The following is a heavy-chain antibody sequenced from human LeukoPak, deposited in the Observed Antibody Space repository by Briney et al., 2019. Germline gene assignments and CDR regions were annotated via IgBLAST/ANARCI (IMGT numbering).Heavy chain of an antibody. Sequence: KPGGSLRLSCAASGFTFSSYSMNWVRQAPGKGLEWVSSISSSSSYIYYADSVKGRFTISRDNARNSLYLDMNSLRAEDTAVYYCASDTVTTPLFVYWGQGILVTVSS. V-gene: IGHV3-21*01. CDR3: ASDTVTTPLFVY. CDR1: GFTFSSYS. D-gene: IGHD4-11*01. CDR2: ISSSSSYI. J-gene: IGHJ4*02.